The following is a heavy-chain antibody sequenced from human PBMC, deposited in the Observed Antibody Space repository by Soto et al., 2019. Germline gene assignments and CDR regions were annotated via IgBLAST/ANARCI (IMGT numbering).Heavy chain of an antibody. V-gene: IGHV6-1*01. CDR3: ARETYYDFWSGYYPYYYYGMDV. CDR1: GDSVSSNSAA. J-gene: IGHJ6*02. Sequence: PSQTLSLTCAISGDSVSSNSAAWNWIRQSPSKGIEWLGRTYYRSKWYNDYAVSVKSRITINPDTSKNQFSLQLNSVTPEDTAVYYCARETYYDFWSGYYPYYYYGMDVCGQGTTVTVSS. CDR2: TYYRSKWYN. D-gene: IGHD3-3*01.